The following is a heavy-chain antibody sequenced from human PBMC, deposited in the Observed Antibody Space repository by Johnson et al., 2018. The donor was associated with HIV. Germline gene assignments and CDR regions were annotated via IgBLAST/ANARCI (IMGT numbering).Heavy chain of an antibody. D-gene: IGHD1-26*01. CDR1: GFAFSSYS. V-gene: IGHV3-30-3*01. CDR2: ISYDGSNK. Sequence: HVQLVESGGGLVQPGGSLRLSCAASGFAFSSYSMHWVRQAPGKGLEWVAVISYDGSNKYYADSVKGRFTISRDNSKNTLYLQMNSLRAEDTAVYYCARDKVDDAFDIWGQGTMVTVSS. CDR3: ARDKVDDAFDI. J-gene: IGHJ3*02.